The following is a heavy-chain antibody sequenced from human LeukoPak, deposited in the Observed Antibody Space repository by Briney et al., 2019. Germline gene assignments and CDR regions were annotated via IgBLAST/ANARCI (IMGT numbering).Heavy chain of an antibody. Sequence: SVKVSCKASGFTFTSSAVQWVRQARGQRLEWIGWIVVGSGDTNSAQKFQERVTITRDMYARTAYMQLSSLRSEGEAVYYCGADGMPRGVFSYAFDIWGQETMLTVS. CDR1: GFTFTSSA. D-gene: IGHD3-10*01. V-gene: IGHV1-58*01. CDR2: IVVGSGDT. J-gene: IGHJ3*02. CDR3: GADGMPRGVFSYAFDI.